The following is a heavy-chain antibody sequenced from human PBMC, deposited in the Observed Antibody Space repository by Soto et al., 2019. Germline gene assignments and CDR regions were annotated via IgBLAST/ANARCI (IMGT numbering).Heavy chain of an antibody. V-gene: IGHV1-2*02. Sequence: ASVKVSCKASGYTFTGYYMHWVRQAPGQGLEWMGWINPNSGGTNYAQKFQGRVTMTRDTSISTAYMELSRLRSDDTAVYYCARVLAVADRYYYYGMDVWGQGTTVTAP. CDR3: ARVLAVADRYYYYGMDV. CDR2: INPNSGGT. D-gene: IGHD6-19*01. J-gene: IGHJ6*02. CDR1: GYTFTGYY.